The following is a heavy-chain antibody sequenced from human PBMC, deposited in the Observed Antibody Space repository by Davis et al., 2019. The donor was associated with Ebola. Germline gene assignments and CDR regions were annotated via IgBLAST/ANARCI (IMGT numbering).Heavy chain of an antibody. D-gene: IGHD2-2*01. CDR3: AKVDQKRGDQH. J-gene: IGHJ1*01. CDR1: GFNVGSNY. Sequence: PGGSLRLSCAASGFNVGSNYMSWVRRAPGKGLEWVSTLGLSADTYYADSVKGRFTVSRDNSKNTLYLQMNSLRAEDTAVYYCAKVDQKRGDQHWGQGTLVTVSS. CDR2: LGLSADT. V-gene: IGHV3-66*03.